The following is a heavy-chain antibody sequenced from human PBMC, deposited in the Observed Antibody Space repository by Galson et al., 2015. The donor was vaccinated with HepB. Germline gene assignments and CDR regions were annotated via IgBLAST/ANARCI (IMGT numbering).Heavy chain of an antibody. CDR3: ARQDYDFWSGYYQPFDY. CDR2: INAGNGNT. V-gene: IGHV1-3*01. Sequence: SVKVSCKASGYTFTSYAMHWVRQAPGQRLEWMGWINAGNGNTKYSQKFQGRVTITRDTSASTAYMELSSLRSEDTAVYYCARQDYDFWSGYYQPFDYWGQGTLVTVSS. CDR1: GYTFTSYA. D-gene: IGHD3-3*01. J-gene: IGHJ4*02.